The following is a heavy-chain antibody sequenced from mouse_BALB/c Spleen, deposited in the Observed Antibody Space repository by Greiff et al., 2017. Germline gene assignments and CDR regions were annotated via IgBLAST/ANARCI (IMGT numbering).Heavy chain of an antibody. CDR2: INPGSGGT. D-gene: IGHD1-1*01. CDR1: GYAFTNYL. Sequence: LMESGAELVRPGTSVKVSCKASGYAFTNYLIEWVKQRPGQGLEWIGVINPGSGGTNYNEKFKGKATLTADKSSSTAYMQLSSLTSDDSAVYFCARVIYYYGSNAMDYWGQGTSVTVSS. V-gene: IGHV1-54*01. J-gene: IGHJ4*01. CDR3: ARVIYYYGSNAMDY.